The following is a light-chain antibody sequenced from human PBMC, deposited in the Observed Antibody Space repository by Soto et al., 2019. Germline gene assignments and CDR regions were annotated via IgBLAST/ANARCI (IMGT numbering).Light chain of an antibody. Sequence: DLQMTQSPSSLSASVGDRVTITCRASQSISNYLNWYQQRPGKAPTLMIYAASSLQYGVPLRFSGSGSGTDFTLTISSLEPEDFAIYYCQQSFSTPITFGPGTRLEIK. CDR2: AAS. J-gene: IGKJ5*01. CDR3: QQSFSTPIT. CDR1: QSISNY. V-gene: IGKV1-39*01.